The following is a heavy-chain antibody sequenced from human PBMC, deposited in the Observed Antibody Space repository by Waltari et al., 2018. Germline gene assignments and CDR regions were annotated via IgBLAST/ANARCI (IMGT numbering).Heavy chain of an antibody. CDR2: ISYDGSKK. V-gene: IGHV3-30*01. CDR3: ARDSCRGTSCPDTYYYYYMDV. Sequence: QVQLVESGGGVVQPGRSLRLSCAASGFTFSNYAMHWVRPAPGKGPEWVEVISYDGSKKYYADSVKGRFTIARDNSKNTLYLQMNSLRAEDTAVYYCARDSCRGTSCPDTYYYYYMDVWGKGTTVTVSS. D-gene: IGHD2-2*01. CDR1: GFTFSNYA. J-gene: IGHJ6*03.